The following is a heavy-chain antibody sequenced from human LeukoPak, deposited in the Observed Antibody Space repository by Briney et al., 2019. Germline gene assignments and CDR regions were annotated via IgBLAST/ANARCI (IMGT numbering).Heavy chain of an antibody. CDR2: IYYSGST. J-gene: IGHJ6*03. Sequence: PSETLSLTCTVSGGSISSGDYYWSWIRQPPGKGLEWIGYIYYSGSTYYNPSLESAVTMSVDTSNNHISLRLSSATAADTAVYYCARSTGFYTTYYMDVWGKGTTVTGSS. D-gene: IGHD3-22*01. V-gene: IGHV4-30-4*01. CDR1: GGSISSGDYY. CDR3: ARSTGFYTTYYMDV.